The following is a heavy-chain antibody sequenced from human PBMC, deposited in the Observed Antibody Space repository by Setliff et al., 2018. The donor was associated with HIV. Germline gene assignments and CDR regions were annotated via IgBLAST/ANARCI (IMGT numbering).Heavy chain of an antibody. CDR3: ASTHDYSNYYYYYYMDV. CDR1: GDSINSGTYY. Sequence: SETLSLTCTVSGDSINSGTYYWSWIRQPAGKGLEWIGRLHLSGDTNYNPSLKSRVTMSIDTSKNQFSLKLSSVTAADTAVYYCASTHDYSNYYYYYYMDVWGKGTTVTVSS. CDR2: LHLSGDT. J-gene: IGHJ6*03. D-gene: IGHD4-4*01. V-gene: IGHV4-61*02.